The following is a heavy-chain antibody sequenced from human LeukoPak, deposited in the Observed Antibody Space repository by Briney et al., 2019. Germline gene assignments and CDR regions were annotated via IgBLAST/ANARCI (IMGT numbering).Heavy chain of an antibody. V-gene: IGHV1-69*04. J-gene: IGHJ4*02. CDR3: ARGRRGYYDTGLFDY. CDR1: GGTFSSYA. D-gene: IGHD3-22*01. Sequence: SVKVSCKASGGTFSSYAISWVRQAPGQGLEWMGRIIPIFGRANYAQKFQGRVTITADKSTSTAYMELSSLRSEDTAVYYCARGRRGYYDTGLFDYWGQGTLVTVSS. CDR2: IIPIFGRA.